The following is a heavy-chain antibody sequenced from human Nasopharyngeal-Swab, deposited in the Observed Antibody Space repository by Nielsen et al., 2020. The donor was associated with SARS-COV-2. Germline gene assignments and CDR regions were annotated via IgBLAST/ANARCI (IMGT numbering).Heavy chain of an antibody. J-gene: IGHJ5*02. CDR3: ARVGIMSGNLWGWFDP. CDR2: INAGNGNT. CDR1: GYIFTSYA. D-gene: IGHD1-26*01. Sequence: ASVKVSCKASGYIFTSYAMHWVRPAPGQRLEWMGWINAGNGNTKYSQKFQGRVTIPRDTSASTAYMKLSSLRSEDTAVYYCARVGIMSGNLWGWFDPWGQGTLVTVSS. V-gene: IGHV1-3*01.